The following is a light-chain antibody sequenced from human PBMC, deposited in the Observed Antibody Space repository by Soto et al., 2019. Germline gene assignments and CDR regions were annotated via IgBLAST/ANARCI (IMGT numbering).Light chain of an antibody. CDR2: DVS. J-gene: IGLJ2*01. CDR3: CSYSRSDSLL. CDR1: SSDVGGYIY. Sequence: SVLTQPASVSGSPGQAITISFSGTSSDVGGYIYVSWYQQHPGKAPKVMIYDVSERPSEVPVRFSGSKSGNTASLTISGLQTEDEAEYFCCSYSRSDSLLFGGGTKVTVL. V-gene: IGLV2-14*03.